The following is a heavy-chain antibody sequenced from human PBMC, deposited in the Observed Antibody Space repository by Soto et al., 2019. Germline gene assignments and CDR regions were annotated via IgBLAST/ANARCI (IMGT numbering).Heavy chain of an antibody. J-gene: IGHJ6*03. CDR2: INHSGST. Sequence: SETLSLTCAVYGGSFSGYYWSWIRQPPGKGLEWIGEINHSGSTNYNPSLKSRVTISVDTSKNQFSLKLSSVTAADTAVYYCARGRRDSSSLKPLAYYYYYYMDVWGKGTTVTVSS. V-gene: IGHV4-34*01. D-gene: IGHD6-13*01. CDR3: ARGRRDSSSLKPLAYYYYYYMDV. CDR1: GGSFSGYY.